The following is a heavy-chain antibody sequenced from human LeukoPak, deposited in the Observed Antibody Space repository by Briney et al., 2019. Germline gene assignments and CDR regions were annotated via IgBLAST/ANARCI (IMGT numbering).Heavy chain of an antibody. CDR2: TYYRSKWFD. CDR3: ARHGWGSAGWFDP. J-gene: IGHJ5*02. V-gene: IGHV6-1*01. Sequence: NWLRHSPSRGLEWLGRTYYRSKWFDDYAVSVKSRITINPDTSKNQFSLQLNSVTPEDTAVYYCARHGWGSAGWFDPWGQGTLVTVSS. D-gene: IGHD7-27*01.